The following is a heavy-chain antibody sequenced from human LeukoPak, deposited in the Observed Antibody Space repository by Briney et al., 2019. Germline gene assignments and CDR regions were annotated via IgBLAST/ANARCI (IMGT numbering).Heavy chain of an antibody. Sequence: SETLSLTCTVPGGSISSGDYYWSWIRQPPGKGLEWIGYIYYSGSTYYNPSLKSRVTISVDTSKNQFSLKLSSVTAADTAVYYCAREGTMVRGAGSVDYWGQGTLVTVSS. CDR1: GGSISSGDYY. CDR3: AREGTMVRGAGSVDY. V-gene: IGHV4-30-4*01. J-gene: IGHJ4*02. CDR2: IYYSGST. D-gene: IGHD3-10*01.